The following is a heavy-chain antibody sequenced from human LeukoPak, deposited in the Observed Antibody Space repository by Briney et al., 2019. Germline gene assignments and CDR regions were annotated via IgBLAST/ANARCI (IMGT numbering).Heavy chain of an antibody. CDR2: ISAYNGKT. J-gene: IGHJ4*02. Sequence: ASVKVSCEASAYTFTSYGISWVRQAPGQGLEWMGWISAYNGKTNYAQKLQGRVTMTTDTSTSTAYMELRSLRSDDTAVYYCARDRSSWPVLDYWGQGTLATVSS. V-gene: IGHV1-18*01. D-gene: IGHD6-13*01. CDR1: AYTFTSYG. CDR3: ARDRSSWPVLDY.